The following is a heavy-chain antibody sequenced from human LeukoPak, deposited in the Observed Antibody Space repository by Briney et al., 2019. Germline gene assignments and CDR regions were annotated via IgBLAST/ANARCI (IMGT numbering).Heavy chain of an antibody. CDR1: GFTFSSYG. CDR3: AKGPVSPSGWYAGDFDY. V-gene: IGHV3-30*18. J-gene: IGHJ4*02. Sequence: PGGSLRLSCAASGFTFSSYGMLGVRHAPGKGLEWVADISYDGSNKYYADSVKGRFTLSRDNSKNTLDLQMNSLRAEDTAVYYCAKGPVSPSGWYAGDFDYWGQGTLVTVSS. CDR2: ISYDGSNK. D-gene: IGHD6-19*01.